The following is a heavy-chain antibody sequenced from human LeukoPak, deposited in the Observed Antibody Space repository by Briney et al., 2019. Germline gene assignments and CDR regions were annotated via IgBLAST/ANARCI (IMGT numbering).Heavy chain of an antibody. CDR3: ARGRAPYEPSENAFDI. V-gene: IGHV4-4*07. J-gene: IGHJ3*02. Sequence: PSETLSLTCTVSGGSISSYYWSWIRQPAGKGLEWIGRIYSSGSTNYSLSLKSRVTISVDTSKNQFSLKLSSVTAADTAVYYCARGRAPYEPSENAFDIWGQGTMVTVSS. CDR2: IYSSGST. D-gene: IGHD5-12*01. CDR1: GGSISSYY.